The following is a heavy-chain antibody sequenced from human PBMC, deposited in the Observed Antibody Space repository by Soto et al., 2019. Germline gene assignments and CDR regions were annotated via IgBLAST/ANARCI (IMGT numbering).Heavy chain of an antibody. CDR2: IYHSETT. D-gene: IGHD3-22*01. Sequence: TLSLTCAVSGGSISSGSWWSWVRQPPGKGLEWIGEIYHSETTNYNPSLKSRVTISIDKSKNQFSLKLSSVTAADTAVYCCARLTNYDDSSGYLNDAFDIWGQGTMVTVSS. CDR1: GGSISSGSW. CDR3: ARLTNYDDSSGYLNDAFDI. J-gene: IGHJ3*02. V-gene: IGHV4-4*01.